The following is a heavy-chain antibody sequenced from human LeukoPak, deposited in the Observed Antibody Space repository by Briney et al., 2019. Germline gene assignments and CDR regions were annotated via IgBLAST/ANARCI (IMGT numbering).Heavy chain of an antibody. Sequence: ASVKVSCKASGYTFTGYYMHWVRRAPGQGLEWMGWINPNSGGTNYAQKFQGWVTMTRDTSISTAYMELSRLRSDDTAVYYCARVGYSSGWYLGYWGQGTLVTVSS. J-gene: IGHJ4*02. V-gene: IGHV1-2*04. CDR3: ARVGYSSGWYLGY. CDR2: INPNSGGT. D-gene: IGHD6-19*01. CDR1: GYTFTGYY.